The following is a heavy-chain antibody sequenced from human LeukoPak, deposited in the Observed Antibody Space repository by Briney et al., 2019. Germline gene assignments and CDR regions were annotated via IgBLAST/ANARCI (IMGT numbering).Heavy chain of an antibody. CDR2: IYSGGST. CDR1: GFTVSSNY. J-gene: IGHJ4*02. V-gene: IGHV3-53*01. D-gene: IGHD3-10*01. Sequence: PGGPLRLSCAASGFTVSSNYMSWVRQAPGKGLEWVSVIYSGGSTYYADSAKGRFTISRDNSKNTLYLQMNSLRAEDTAVYYCARSKGAGYYYGSGSPPRFDYWGQGTLVTVSS. CDR3: ARSKGAGYYYGSGSPPRFDY.